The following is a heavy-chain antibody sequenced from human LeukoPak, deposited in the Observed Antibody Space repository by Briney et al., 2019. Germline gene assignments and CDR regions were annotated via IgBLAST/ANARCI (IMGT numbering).Heavy chain of an antibody. J-gene: IGHJ4*02. V-gene: IGHV1-69*04. Sequence: SVKVSCKASGGTFSSYAISWVRQAPGQGLEWMGGIIPILGIANYAQKFQGRATITADKSTSTAYMELSSLRSEDTAVYYCAMTTVTTFRFVQYYFDYWGQGTLVTVSS. CDR3: AMTTVTTFRFVQYYFDY. CDR1: GGTFSSYA. D-gene: IGHD4-17*01. CDR2: IIPILGIA.